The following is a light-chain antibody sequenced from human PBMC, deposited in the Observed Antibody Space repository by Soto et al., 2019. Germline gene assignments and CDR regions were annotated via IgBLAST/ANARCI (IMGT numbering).Light chain of an antibody. J-gene: IGKJ5*01. CDR1: QSVSSY. V-gene: IGKV3-20*01. CDR2: GAS. Sequence: EIVLTQSPGTLSLSPGERATLSCRASQSVSSYLAWYQQKPGQAPRLLIYGASIRATGIPDRFGGSGSGTDFTLTISTLEPEDFAVYYCQQYGSTPRVTFGQGTRLEIK. CDR3: QQYGSTPRVT.